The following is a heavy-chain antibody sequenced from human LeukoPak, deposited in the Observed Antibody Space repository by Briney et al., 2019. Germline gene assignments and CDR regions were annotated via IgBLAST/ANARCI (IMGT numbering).Heavy chain of an antibody. CDR3: VSFYDTD. V-gene: IGHV3-74*01. CDR1: GHYW. J-gene: IGHJ1*01. Sequence: AGGSLRLSCAASGHYWMHLVRQAPGEGPGWISDSNSECNWASYADSLKGRLTISKDTAKNTVYLLMTRLRAVDTAVYYCVSFYDTDWGRGTLVTVSS. D-gene: IGHD2/OR15-2a*01. CDR2: SNSECNWA.